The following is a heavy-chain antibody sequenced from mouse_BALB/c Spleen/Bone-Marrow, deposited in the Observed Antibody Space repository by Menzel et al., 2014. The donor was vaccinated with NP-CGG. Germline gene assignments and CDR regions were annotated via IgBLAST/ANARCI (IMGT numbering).Heavy chain of an antibody. CDR1: GFSLTSYG. CDR3: AREGSTMITTAFAY. CDR2: IWAGGGT. Sequence: VQGVESGPGLVAPSQSLSITRTVSGFSLTSYGVHWVRQPPGKGLEWLGVIWAGGGTNYNSALMSRLSISKDNSKSQVFLKMNSLQTDDTAMYYCAREGSTMITTAFAYWGQGTLVTVSA. V-gene: IGHV2-9*02. J-gene: IGHJ3*01. D-gene: IGHD2-4*01.